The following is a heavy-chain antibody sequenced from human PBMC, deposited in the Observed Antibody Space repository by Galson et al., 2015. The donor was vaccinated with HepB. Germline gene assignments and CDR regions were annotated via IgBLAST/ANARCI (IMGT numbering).Heavy chain of an antibody. CDR2: ISYDGSNK. J-gene: IGHJ3*02. CDR3: ARDRGIGSRDAFDI. V-gene: IGHV3-30-3*01. CDR1: GFTFSSYA. Sequence: SLRLSCAASGFTFSSYAMHWVRQAPGKGLEWVAAISYDGSNKYYADSVKGRFTISRDNSKNTLYLQMNSLRAEDTAVYYCARDRGIGSRDAFDIWGQGTMVTVSS. D-gene: IGHD6-13*01.